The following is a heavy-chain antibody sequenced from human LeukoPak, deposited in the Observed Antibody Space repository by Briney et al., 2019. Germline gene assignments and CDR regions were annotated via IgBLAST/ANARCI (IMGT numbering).Heavy chain of an antibody. V-gene: IGHV3-73*01. CDR2: IRSKANNYAT. J-gene: IGHJ6*03. Sequence: GGSLRLSCAASGFTFSGSAMHWVRQASGKGLEWVGRIRSKANNYATAYAASVKGRFTISRDDSKNTAYLQMNSLKTEDTAVYYCTGFCSDYYYYYYMDVWGKGTPVTVSS. CDR1: GFTFSGSA. D-gene: IGHD3-3*01. CDR3: TGFCSDYYYYYYMDV.